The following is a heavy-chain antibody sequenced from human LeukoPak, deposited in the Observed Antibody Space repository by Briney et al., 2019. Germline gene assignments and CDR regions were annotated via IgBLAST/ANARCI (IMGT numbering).Heavy chain of an antibody. D-gene: IGHD3-16*02. CDR2: ISSSSSTI. Sequence: GGSLRLSCAASGFTFSSSSMNWVRQAPGKGLEWVSYISSSSSTIYYADSVKGRFTISRDNAKNSLYLQMNSLRAEDTAVYYCASTYYDYVWGSYRPPPPDYWGQGTLVTVSS. CDR1: GFTFSSSS. V-gene: IGHV3-48*04. J-gene: IGHJ4*02. CDR3: ASTYYDYVWGSYRPPPPDY.